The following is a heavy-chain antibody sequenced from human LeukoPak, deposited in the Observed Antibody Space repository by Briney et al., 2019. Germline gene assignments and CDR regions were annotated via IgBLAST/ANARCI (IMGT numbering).Heavy chain of an antibody. Sequence: SQTLSLTCAISGDSVSSNSAAWNWIRQSPSRGLEWLGRTYYRSKWYNDYAVSVKSRITINPDTSKNQFSLQLNSVTPEDTAVYYCAREGKPTCYYDSSGIDYWGRGTLVTVSS. CDR2: TYYRSKWYN. CDR3: AREGKPTCYYDSSGIDY. V-gene: IGHV6-1*01. J-gene: IGHJ4*02. CDR1: GDSVSSNSAA. D-gene: IGHD3-22*01.